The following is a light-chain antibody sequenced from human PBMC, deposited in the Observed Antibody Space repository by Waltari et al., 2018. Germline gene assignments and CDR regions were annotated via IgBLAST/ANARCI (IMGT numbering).Light chain of an antibody. CDR2: WAS. CDR3: QQYYSTPKYT. Sequence: DIVMTQSPDSLAVPLGERATINCKSSQSALYSSNNKNYLAWYQQKPGQPPKLLIYWASTRESGVPDRFSGSGSGTDFTLTISSLQAEDVAVYYCQQYYSTPKYTFGQGTKLEIK. CDR1: QSALYSSNNKNY. J-gene: IGKJ2*01. V-gene: IGKV4-1*01.